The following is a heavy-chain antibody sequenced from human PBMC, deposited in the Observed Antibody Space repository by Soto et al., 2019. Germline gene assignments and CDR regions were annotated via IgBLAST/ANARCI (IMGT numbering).Heavy chain of an antibody. J-gene: IGHJ3*02. CDR3: ASSTTMTDAFDI. CDR2: ISSSSSTI. CDR1: GFAFSSYS. V-gene: IGHV3-48*02. D-gene: IGHD3-22*01. Sequence: GGSLRLSCAASGFAFSSYSMNWVRQAPGKGLEWVSYISSSSSTIYYADSVKGRFTISRDNAKNSLYLQMNSLRDEDTAVYYCASSTTMTDAFDIWGQGTMVTVSS.